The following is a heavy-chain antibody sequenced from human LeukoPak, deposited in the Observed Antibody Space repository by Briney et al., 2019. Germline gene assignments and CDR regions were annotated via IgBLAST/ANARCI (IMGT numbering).Heavy chain of an antibody. CDR1: GFTFSSYA. Sequence: GRSLRLSCAVSGFTFSSYAMHWVRQAPGKGLEWVAVTSYDGSNKYYADSVKGRFTISRDNSKNTLYLQMNSLRAEDTAVYYCARNYDSSGNDYWGQGTLVTVSS. V-gene: IGHV3-30*01. CDR2: TSYDGSNK. CDR3: ARNYDSSGNDY. D-gene: IGHD3-22*01. J-gene: IGHJ4*02.